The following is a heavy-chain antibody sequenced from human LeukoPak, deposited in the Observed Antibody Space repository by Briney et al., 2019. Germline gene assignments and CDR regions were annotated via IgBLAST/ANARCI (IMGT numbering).Heavy chain of an antibody. CDR1: GFTFSSYS. V-gene: IGHV3-21*01. CDR2: ISRSSSYI. J-gene: IGHJ4*02. Sequence: PGGSLRLSCAASGFTFSSYSMNWVRQAPGKGLEWVSSISRSSSYIYYADSVKGRFTISRDNAKNSLYLQMNSLRAEDTAVYYCARAVGATRCFANDYWGQGTLVTVSS. CDR3: ARAVGATRCFANDY. D-gene: IGHD1-26*01.